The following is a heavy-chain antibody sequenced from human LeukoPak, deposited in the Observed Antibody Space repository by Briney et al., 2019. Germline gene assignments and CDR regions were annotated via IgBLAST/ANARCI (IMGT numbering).Heavy chain of an antibody. V-gene: IGHV3-30*02. CDR3: AKDRSYYDSSGYGFFDY. D-gene: IGHD3-22*01. J-gene: IGHJ4*02. CDR1: GFTFSNYG. Sequence: GGSLRLSCAASGFTFSNYGMHWVRQAPGKGLEWVAFIRYDGGNKYYADSVKGRFTISRDNSKNTLYVQMNSLRAEDTAVYYCAKDRSYYDSSGYGFFDYWGQGTLVTVSS. CDR2: IRYDGGNK.